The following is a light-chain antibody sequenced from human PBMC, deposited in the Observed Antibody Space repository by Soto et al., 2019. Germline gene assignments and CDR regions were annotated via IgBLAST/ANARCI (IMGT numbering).Light chain of an antibody. CDR2: DAS. CDR1: KSVTNY. V-gene: IGKV3-11*01. J-gene: IGKJ4*01. Sequence: EIVLTQSPATLSLSPGESVTLSCRASKSVTNYLAWYQHKPGQAPRLLIYDASNRATGIPARFSGSGSGTEFTLTISSLEPEDFAIYYCHQRRNWPLTFGGGTKVQIK. CDR3: HQRRNWPLT.